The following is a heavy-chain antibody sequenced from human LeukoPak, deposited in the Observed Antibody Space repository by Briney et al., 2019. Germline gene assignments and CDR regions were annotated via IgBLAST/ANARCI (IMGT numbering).Heavy chain of an antibody. J-gene: IGHJ4*02. CDR3: ARDRRSGWLFDY. V-gene: IGHV1-3*01. D-gene: IGHD6-19*01. Sequence: AASVKVSFTASGYTFTSYAMHWVRQAPGQRLEWMGWINAGNGNTKYSQKFQGRVTITRDTSASTAYMELSSLRSEDTAVYYCARDRRSGWLFDYWGQGTLVTVSS. CDR2: INAGNGNT. CDR1: GYTFTSYA.